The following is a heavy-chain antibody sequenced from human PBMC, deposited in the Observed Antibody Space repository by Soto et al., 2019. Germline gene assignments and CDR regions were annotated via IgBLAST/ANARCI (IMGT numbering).Heavy chain of an antibody. V-gene: IGHV4-31*03. CDR1: GGSISSGGNY. CDR2: IYYSGST. CDR3: ARDPVGNSNAWYFDL. J-gene: IGHJ2*01. Sequence: QVQLQASGPGLVKPSQTLSLTCTVSGGSISSGGNYWNWIRQHAGKGLEWIGYIYYSGSTYYNPSLKSRVTISVDTSKNQFSLKLSSVTAADTAVYYCARDPVGNSNAWYFDLWGRGTLVTVSS. D-gene: IGHD4-4*01.